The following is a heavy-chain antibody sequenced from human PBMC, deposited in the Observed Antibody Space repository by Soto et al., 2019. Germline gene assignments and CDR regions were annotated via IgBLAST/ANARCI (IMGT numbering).Heavy chain of an antibody. CDR2: INPNSGGT. Sequence: QVQLVQSGAEVKKPGASVKVSCKASGYTFTGYYMHWVRQAPGQGLEWMGWINPNSGGTNYAQKFQGRVTITADKSTSTAYMELNSLRSEDTAVYYCAGRCDGTNCLAHFDYWGQGTLVTVSS. J-gene: IGHJ4*02. D-gene: IGHD2-2*01. CDR1: GYTFTGYY. V-gene: IGHV1-2*02. CDR3: AGRCDGTNCLAHFDY.